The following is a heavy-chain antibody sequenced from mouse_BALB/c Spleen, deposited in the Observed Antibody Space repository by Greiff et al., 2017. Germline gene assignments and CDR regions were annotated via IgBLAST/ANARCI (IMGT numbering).Heavy chain of an antibody. J-gene: IGHJ4*01. CDR2: IAPGSGST. V-gene: IGHV1S41*01. CDR1: GYTFTSYW. CDR3: ARAGAYDLDD. Sequence: ELVKPGASVKLSCKASGYTFTSYWINWIKQRPGQGLEWIGRIAPGSGSTYYNEMFKGKATLTVDTSSSTAYMQLSSLSSEDSAVYFCARAGAYDLDDWGEGTSVTVSS.